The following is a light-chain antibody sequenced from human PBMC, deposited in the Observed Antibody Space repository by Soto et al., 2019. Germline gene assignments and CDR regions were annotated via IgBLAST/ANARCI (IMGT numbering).Light chain of an antibody. CDR2: ASS. J-gene: IGKJ3*01. V-gene: IGKV1-27*01. CDR3: QKYTSAPGFT. Sequence: DIQMTQSPSSLSASVGDRVTITCRASQGISNYLAWYQQKPGKVPKLLIYASSTLQSGVPSRFSGSGSGTDFTLTISSLQPEDVATYYCQKYTSAPGFTFGRGTKVDIK. CDR1: QGISNY.